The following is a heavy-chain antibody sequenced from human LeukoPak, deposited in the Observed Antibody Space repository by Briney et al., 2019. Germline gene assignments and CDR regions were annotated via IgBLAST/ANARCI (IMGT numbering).Heavy chain of an antibody. D-gene: IGHD4-17*01. CDR3: ARTYGDYVYILGY. Sequence: GGTLRLSCAAPGFTFSSYGMSWVRQAPGKGLEWVSVIYSGGSTYYADSVKGRFTISRDISKNTVYLQMNSLRAEDTAVYYCARTYGDYVYILGYWGQGTLVTVSS. CDR2: IYSGGST. J-gene: IGHJ4*02. V-gene: IGHV3-53*01. CDR1: GFTFSSYG.